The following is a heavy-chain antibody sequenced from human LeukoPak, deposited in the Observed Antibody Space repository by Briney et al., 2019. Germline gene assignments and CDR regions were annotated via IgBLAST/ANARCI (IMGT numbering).Heavy chain of an antibody. Sequence: GASVKVSCKASGGTFSSYAISWVRQAPGQGLEWMGGIIPIVGTANYAQKFQGRVTITADKSTSTAYMELSSLRSEDTAVYYCARDKRSYYDILTGAIDYWGQGTLVTVSS. D-gene: IGHD3-9*01. V-gene: IGHV1-69*06. CDR3: ARDKRSYYDILTGAIDY. CDR1: GGTFSSYA. J-gene: IGHJ4*02. CDR2: IIPIVGTA.